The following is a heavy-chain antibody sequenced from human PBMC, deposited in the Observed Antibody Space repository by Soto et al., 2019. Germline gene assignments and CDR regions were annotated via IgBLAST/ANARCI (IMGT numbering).Heavy chain of an antibody. J-gene: IGHJ6*02. CDR1: GFTLSSYG. CDR3: AKDIAVAGTYYYYGMDV. D-gene: IGHD6-19*01. CDR2: ISYDGSNK. V-gene: IGHV3-30*18. Sequence: XGSLRLSCAASGFTLSSYGMHWVRQAPGRGLEWVAVISYDGSNKYYADSVKGRFTISRDNSKNTLYLQMNSLRAEDTAVYYCAKDIAVAGTYYYYGMDVWGQGTTVTVSS.